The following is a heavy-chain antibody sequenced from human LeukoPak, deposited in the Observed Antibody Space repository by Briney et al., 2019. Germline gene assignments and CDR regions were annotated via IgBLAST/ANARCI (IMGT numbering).Heavy chain of an antibody. D-gene: IGHD3-9*01. Sequence: GASVKVSCKASGYTFTGYYMHWVRQAPGQGLEWMGWINPNSGGTNYAQKFQGRVTMTRDTSISTAYMELSRLRSDDTGVYYCARGVPPDYDILTGYYIDYWGQGTLVTVSS. CDR2: INPNSGGT. J-gene: IGHJ4*02. CDR1: GYTFTGYY. CDR3: ARGVPPDYDILTGYYIDY. V-gene: IGHV1-2*02.